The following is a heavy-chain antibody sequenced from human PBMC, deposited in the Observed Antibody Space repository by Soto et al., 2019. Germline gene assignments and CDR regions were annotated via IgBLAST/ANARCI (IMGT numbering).Heavy chain of an antibody. J-gene: IGHJ4*02. CDR1: GYTFTGYY. Sequence: ASVKVSCKASGYTFTGYYMHWVRQAPGQGLEWMGWINPNSGGTNYAQKFQGWVTMTRDTSISTAYMELSRLRSDDTAVYYCARAYSGYGADFDYWGQGTLVTVSS. CDR2: INPNSGGT. CDR3: ARAYSGYGADFDY. V-gene: IGHV1-2*04. D-gene: IGHD5-12*01.